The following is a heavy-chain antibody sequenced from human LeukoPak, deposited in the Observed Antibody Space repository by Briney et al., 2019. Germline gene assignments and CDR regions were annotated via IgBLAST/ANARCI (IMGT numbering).Heavy chain of an antibody. J-gene: IGHJ5*01. CDR1: GCIISDHC. V-gene: IGHV3-74*01. CDR3: ARHIRAAAFDP. Sequence: PGGSLRLSCADSGCIISDHCMHWVRQGPGKGLMWVSRIDRDGSEINYADSVKGRFTISRDNAKNTLYLQMNSLRDEDTAVYYCARHIRAAAFDPWGQGTLVTVSS. CDR2: IDRDGSEI. D-gene: IGHD6-13*01.